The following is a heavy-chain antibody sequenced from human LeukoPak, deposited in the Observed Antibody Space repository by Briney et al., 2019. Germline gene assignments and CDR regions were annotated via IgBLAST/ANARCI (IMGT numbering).Heavy chain of an antibody. CDR3: ASLPHYYDSSGYYHLDGY. D-gene: IGHD3-22*01. CDR2: IYYSGST. J-gene: IGHJ4*02. Sequence: SETLSLTCTVSGGSISSSSYYWGWIRQPPGKGLEWIGSIYYSGSTYYNPSFKSRVTISVDTSKNQFSLKLSSVTAADTAVYYSASLPHYYDSSGYYHLDGYWGQGTLVTVSS. V-gene: IGHV4-39*01. CDR1: GGSISSSSYY.